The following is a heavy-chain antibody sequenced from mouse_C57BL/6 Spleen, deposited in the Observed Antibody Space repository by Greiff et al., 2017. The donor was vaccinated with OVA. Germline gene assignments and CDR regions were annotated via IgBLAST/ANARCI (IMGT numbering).Heavy chain of an antibody. J-gene: IGHJ3*01. V-gene: IGHV1-26*01. Sequence: VQLQQSGPELVKPGASVKISCKASGYTFTDYYMNWVKQSHGKSLEWIGDINPNNGGTSYNQKFKGKATLTVDKSSSTAYMELRSLTSEDSAVYYCARGEGVAYWGQGTLVTVSA. CDR1: GYTFTDYY. CDR3: ARGEGVAY. CDR2: INPNNGGT.